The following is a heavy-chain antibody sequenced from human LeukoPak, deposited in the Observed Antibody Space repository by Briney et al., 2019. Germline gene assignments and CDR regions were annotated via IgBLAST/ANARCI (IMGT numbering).Heavy chain of an antibody. CDR2: INSDGSWT. V-gene: IGHV3-74*01. CDR1: GNYC. J-gene: IGHJ4*02. Sequence: PGGSLRLSCAASGNYCMHWVRQAPGKGLVWVSHINSDGSWTSYADSVKGRFTISKDNAKNTVYLQMNNLRAEDTAVYYCVSFHETYWGRGTLVTVSS. CDR3: VSFHETY.